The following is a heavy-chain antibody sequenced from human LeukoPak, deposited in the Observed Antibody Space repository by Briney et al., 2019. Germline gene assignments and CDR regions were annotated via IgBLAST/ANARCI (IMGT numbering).Heavy chain of an antibody. J-gene: IGHJ4*02. CDR2: INSDGNYT. Sequence: GGSLRLSCAASGFTFSSYWMNWVRHAPGKGLVWVSRINSDGNYTTYADSVKGRFTISRDNAKNTLSLQMNSLRAEDTAVYYCARDMRSGWYAADYWGQGTLVTVSS. CDR3: ARDMRSGWYAADY. D-gene: IGHD6-19*01. CDR1: GFTFSSYW. V-gene: IGHV3-74*01.